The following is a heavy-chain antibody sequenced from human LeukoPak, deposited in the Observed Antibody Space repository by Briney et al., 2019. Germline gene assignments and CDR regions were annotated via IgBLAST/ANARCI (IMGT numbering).Heavy chain of an antibody. CDR3: ARGVSNWFDP. Sequence: SETLSLTCTVSGGSISSYYWSWIRQPPGKGLKWIGYIYYSGSTSYSPSLRSRVTISVDTSKNQFSLKLSSVTAADTAVYYCARGVSNWFDPWGQGTLVTVSS. CDR2: IYYSGST. J-gene: IGHJ5*02. V-gene: IGHV4-59*12. CDR1: GGSISSYY.